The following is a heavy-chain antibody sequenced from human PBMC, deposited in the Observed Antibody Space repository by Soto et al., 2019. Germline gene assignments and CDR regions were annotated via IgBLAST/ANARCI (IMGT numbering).Heavy chain of an antibody. CDR1: GYSFTSYW. CDR2: IYPGDSDT. D-gene: IGHD6-13*01. V-gene: IGHV5-51*01. J-gene: IGHJ6*02. Sequence: GESLKISCKGSGYSFTSYWIGWVRQMPGKGLEWMGIIYPGDSDTRYSPSFQGQVTISADKSISTAYLQWSSLKASDTAMYYCARTAATGKYYYGVDVWGQRTTVTGSS. CDR3: ARTAATGKYYYGVDV.